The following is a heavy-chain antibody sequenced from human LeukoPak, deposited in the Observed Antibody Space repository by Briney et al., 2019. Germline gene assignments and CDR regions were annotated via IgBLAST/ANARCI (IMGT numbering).Heavy chain of an antibody. CDR2: INHSGST. J-gene: IGHJ5*02. Sequence: SETLSLTCAVYGGSFSGYYWSWIRQPPGKGLEWIGEINHSGSTNYNPSLKSRVTISVDTSKNQFSLKLSSVTAADTAVYYCARAGMFYYGSGSYYNWFDPWGQGTLVTVSS. D-gene: IGHD3-10*01. V-gene: IGHV4-34*01. CDR1: GGSFSGYY. CDR3: ARAGMFYYGSGSYYNWFDP.